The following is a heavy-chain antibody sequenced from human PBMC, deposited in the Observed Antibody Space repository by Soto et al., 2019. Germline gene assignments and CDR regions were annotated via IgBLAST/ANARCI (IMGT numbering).Heavy chain of an antibody. D-gene: IGHD3-22*01. Sequence: SXTLSLTCAISGDSVSSNGAAWNWIRQSPSRGLEWLGRTYYRSKWYNDYAVSVKSRITINPDTSKNQFSLQLNSVTPEDTAVYYCARESDYYDSSGPIGGFDYWGQGTLVTVS. CDR1: GDSVSSNGAA. CDR2: TYYRSKWYN. CDR3: ARESDYYDSSGPIGGFDY. J-gene: IGHJ4*02. V-gene: IGHV6-1*01.